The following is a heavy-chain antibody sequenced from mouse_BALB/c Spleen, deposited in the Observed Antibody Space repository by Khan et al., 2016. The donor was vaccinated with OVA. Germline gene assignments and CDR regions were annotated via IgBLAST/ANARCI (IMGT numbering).Heavy chain of an antibody. D-gene: IGHD1-1*01. CDR2: ISSGGSFT. CDR3: TRTPGYYGSNYFDQ. CDR1: GFTFSDYG. Sequence: EVELVESGGDLVKPGGSLKLSCAASGFTFSDYGMSWVRQTPEKRLEWVATISSGGSFTYYLDSVKGRFTISRASAKNTLNLQISSLRSEDTAMYYCTRTPGYYGSNYFDQWGQGTSLTVSS. V-gene: IGHV5-9-3*01. J-gene: IGHJ2*03.